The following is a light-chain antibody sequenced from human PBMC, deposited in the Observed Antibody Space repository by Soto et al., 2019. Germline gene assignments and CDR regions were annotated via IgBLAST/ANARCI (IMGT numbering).Light chain of an antibody. CDR3: QHYDNWPPLT. V-gene: IGKV3-15*01. CDR1: QSVSSN. CDR2: GAS. Sequence: EIVMTQSPATLSVSPGERAPLSCRASQSVSSNLAWYQQKPGQAPRLLIYGASTRATGIPARFSGSGSGTEFTLTISSLQSEDFAVYYCQHYDNWPPLTFGGGTKVEIK. J-gene: IGKJ4*01.